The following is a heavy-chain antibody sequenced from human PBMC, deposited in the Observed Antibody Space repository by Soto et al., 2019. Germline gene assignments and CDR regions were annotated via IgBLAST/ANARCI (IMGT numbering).Heavy chain of an antibody. CDR3: ASSGIVGREVNTWFDP. V-gene: IGHV4-59*01. J-gene: IGHJ5*02. CDR1: AGSITTSY. CDR2: ISYRGST. Sequence: PSETLSLTCTVSAGSITTSYWSWIRQPLGKALEWIGYISYRGSTNYNPSLKSRLTISIDTSKSQISLKLTSMTTADTAVYYCASSGIVGREVNTWFDPWGQGPRSPSPQ. D-gene: IGHD3-22*01.